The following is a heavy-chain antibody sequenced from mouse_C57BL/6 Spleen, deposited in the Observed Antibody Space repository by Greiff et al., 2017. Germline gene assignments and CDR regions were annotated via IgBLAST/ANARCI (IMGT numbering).Heavy chain of an antibody. D-gene: IGHD2-1*01. Sequence: QVQLQQSGAELVMPGASVKLSCKASGYTFTSYWMHWVKQRPGQGLEWIGGIDPSDGYTNYNQKFKGKTTLTVDKSSSTAYMQLSSLPSEDSAVYYCARSGGNCNFDYWGQGTTLTVSS. CDR3: ARSGGNCNFDY. CDR1: GYTFTSYW. J-gene: IGHJ2*01. CDR2: IDPSDGYT. V-gene: IGHV1-69*01.